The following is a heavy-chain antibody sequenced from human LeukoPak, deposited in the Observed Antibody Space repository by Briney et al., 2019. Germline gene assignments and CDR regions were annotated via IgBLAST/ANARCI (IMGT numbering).Heavy chain of an antibody. D-gene: IGHD6-13*01. J-gene: IGHJ6*02. CDR1: GFTFSSYA. CDR2: ISGSGDST. Sequence: AGGSLRLSCAASGFTFSSYAMSWVRQAPGKGLEWVSAISGSGDSTYYADSVKGRFTISRDNSKNTLYLQMNSLRAEDTAVYYCARQVAAAGTGGLLLGYGMDVWGQGTTVTVSS. V-gene: IGHV3-23*01. CDR3: ARQVAAAGTGGLLLGYGMDV.